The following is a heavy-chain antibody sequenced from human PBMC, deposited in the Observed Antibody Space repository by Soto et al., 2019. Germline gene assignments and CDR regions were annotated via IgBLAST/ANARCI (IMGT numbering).Heavy chain of an antibody. J-gene: IGHJ6*02. CDR2: IIPISDTT. V-gene: IGHV1-69*01. Sequence: QVQLVQSGGEVKKPGSSVKVSCKASGGTFSSYAISWVRQAPGQGLEWMGGIIPISDTTNYAQKFQGRVTITADESTSTAYMELSSLRSEDTAVYYCARSQGSSTSLEIYYYYYYGMDVWGQGTTVTVSS. D-gene: IGHD2-2*01. CDR1: GGTFSSYA. CDR3: ARSQGSSTSLEIYYYYYYGMDV.